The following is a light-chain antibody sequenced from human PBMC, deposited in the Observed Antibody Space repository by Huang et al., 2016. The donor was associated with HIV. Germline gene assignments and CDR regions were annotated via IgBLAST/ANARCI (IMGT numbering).Light chain of an antibody. V-gene: IGKV1-6*01. J-gene: IGKJ1*01. CDR1: QDIRND. CDR2: AAS. CDR3: LQDYNYPRT. Sequence: AIQMTQSPSSLSASVGDRVTITCRARQDIRNDLGWYQQRPGKAPKLLVYAASGLHSWFPFRFSGRGSGTDFTLTISSLQPEDFATYYCLQDYNYPRTFGQGTKVKI.